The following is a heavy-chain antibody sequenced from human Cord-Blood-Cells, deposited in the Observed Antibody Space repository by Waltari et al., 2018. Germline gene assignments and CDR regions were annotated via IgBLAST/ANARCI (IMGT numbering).Heavy chain of an antibody. CDR3: ATGVGIVGTDWYFDL. D-gene: IGHD2-21*02. J-gene: IGHJ2*01. V-gene: IGHV1-24*01. Sequence: QVQLVQSGAEVKKPGASVKVSCKVSGDTLTELSMHWVRQAPGKGLEWMGGFDPEDGETNYAQKFQGRVTMTEDTSTDTAYMELSSLRSEDTAVYYCATGVGIVGTDWYFDLWGRGTLVTVSS. CDR1: GDTLTELS. CDR2: FDPEDGET.